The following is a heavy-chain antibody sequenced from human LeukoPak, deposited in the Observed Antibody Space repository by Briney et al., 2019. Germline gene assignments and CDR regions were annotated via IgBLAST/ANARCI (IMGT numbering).Heavy chain of an antibody. Sequence: SETLSLTCTVSGGSISSYYWSWIRQPPGKGLEWIGYIYYSGSTNYNPSLKSRVTISVDTSKNQFSLKMSSVTAADTAVYYCARGEMYYYDSSGFIRPYYYGMDVWGQGTTVTVSS. D-gene: IGHD3-22*01. CDR3: ARGEMYYYDSSGFIRPYYYGMDV. V-gene: IGHV4-59*08. CDR1: GGSISSYY. J-gene: IGHJ6*02. CDR2: IYYSGST.